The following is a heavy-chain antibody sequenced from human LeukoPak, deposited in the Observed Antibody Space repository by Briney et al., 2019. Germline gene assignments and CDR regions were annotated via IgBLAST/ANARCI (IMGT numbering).Heavy chain of an antibody. D-gene: IGHD4-11*01. CDR2: ISDNGDDT. CDR1: GFTFSSYA. V-gene: IGHV3-23*01. J-gene: IGHJ4*02. Sequence: GGSLRLSCAASGFTFSSYAMVWVRQAPGKGLDWVSSISDNGDDTYYADSVKGRFTISRDKSTNTLYLQMNSLRADDTAVYYCAKGYYGNYVAVDYWGQGTLVTVSS. CDR3: AKGYYGNYVAVDY.